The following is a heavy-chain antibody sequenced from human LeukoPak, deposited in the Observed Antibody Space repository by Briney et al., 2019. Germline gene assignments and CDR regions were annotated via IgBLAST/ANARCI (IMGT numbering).Heavy chain of an antibody. CDR2: IKDDGSVT. CDR1: GFNFRIHW. Sequence: GGSLRLSCAASGFNFRIHWMHWVRQAPGKGPVWVSRIKDDGSVTYADSVKGRFTISRDNSKNMVYLQMNSLRAEDTAVYYCARPSLYGDYVGHDAFDIWGQGTMVTVSS. CDR3: ARPSLYGDYVGHDAFDI. D-gene: IGHD4-17*01. J-gene: IGHJ3*02. V-gene: IGHV3-74*01.